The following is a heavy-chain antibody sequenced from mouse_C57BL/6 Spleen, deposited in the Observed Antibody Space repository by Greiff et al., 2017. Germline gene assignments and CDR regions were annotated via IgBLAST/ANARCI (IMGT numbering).Heavy chain of an antibody. D-gene: IGHD3-2*02. CDR2: IDPSDSYT. CDR3: ARRAQGWFAY. V-gene: IGHV1-69*01. Sequence: VQLQQPGAELVMPGASVKLSCKASGYTFTSYWMHWVKQRPGQGLEWIGEIDPSDSYTNYNQKFKGKSTLTVDKSSSTAYMQLSSLTSEDSAVYYCARRAQGWFAYWGQGTLVTVSA. J-gene: IGHJ3*01. CDR1: GYTFTSYW.